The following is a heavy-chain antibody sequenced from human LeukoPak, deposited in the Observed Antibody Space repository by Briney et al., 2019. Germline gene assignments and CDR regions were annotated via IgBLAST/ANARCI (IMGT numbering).Heavy chain of an antibody. J-gene: IGHJ4*02. CDR2: ISSSSSTI. V-gene: IGHV3-48*01. D-gene: IGHD4-17*01. CDR3: YVTTVTARFDY. Sequence: GGSLRLSCAASGFIFSSYSMNWVRQAPGKGLEWVSYISSSSSTIYYADSVKGRFTISRDNSKNTLYLQMNSLRAEDTAVYYCYVTTVTARFDYWGQGTLVTVSS. CDR1: GFIFSSYS.